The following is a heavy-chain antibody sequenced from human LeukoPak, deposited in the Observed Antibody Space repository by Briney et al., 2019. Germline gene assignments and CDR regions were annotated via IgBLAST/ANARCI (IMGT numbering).Heavy chain of an antibody. Sequence: GGSLRLSCAASGFTFSSYSMNWVRQAPGKGLEWVSAISDSGGDTYYTDSVKGRFTISRDNSKNTLYLQMNSLRAEDTAVYYCAKDIVGAGGQGTTVTVSS. CDR1: GFTFSSYS. J-gene: IGHJ6*02. V-gene: IGHV3-23*01. CDR2: ISDSGGDT. CDR3: AKDIVGA. D-gene: IGHD6-19*01.